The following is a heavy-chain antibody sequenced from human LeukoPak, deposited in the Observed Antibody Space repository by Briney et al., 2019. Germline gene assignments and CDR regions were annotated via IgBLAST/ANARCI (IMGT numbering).Heavy chain of an antibody. J-gene: IGHJ4*02. Sequence: SETLSLTCTVSGYPISSSNSYWGWIRQPPGKGLEWIGSIYYSGNTYYNASLKSQVSISIDTSKNQFSLRLTSVTAADTAVYYCARQTGSGLFILPGGQGTLVTVSS. CDR2: IYYSGNT. V-gene: IGHV4-39*01. CDR3: ARQTGSGLFILP. D-gene: IGHD3/OR15-3a*01. CDR1: GYPISSSNSY.